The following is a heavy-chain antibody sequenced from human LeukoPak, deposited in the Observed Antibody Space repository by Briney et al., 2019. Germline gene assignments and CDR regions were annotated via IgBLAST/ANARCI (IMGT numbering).Heavy chain of an antibody. Sequence: SETLSLTCTVSGGSISSYYWSWIRQPPGKGLEWIGYIYYSGSNNYNPSLKSRVTISVDTSKNQFSLKLSSVTAADTAVYYCARDRNYYDSSGYLNWFDPWGQGTLVTVSS. CDR3: ARDRNYYDSSGYLNWFDP. CDR1: GGSISSYY. V-gene: IGHV4-59*01. D-gene: IGHD3-22*01. J-gene: IGHJ5*02. CDR2: IYYSGSN.